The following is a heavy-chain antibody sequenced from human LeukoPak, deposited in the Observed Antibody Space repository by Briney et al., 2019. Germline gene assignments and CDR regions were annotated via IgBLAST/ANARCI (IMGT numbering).Heavy chain of an antibody. CDR2: FYPGDSDSDT. CDR1: GYSFTSYW. V-gene: IGHV5-51*01. J-gene: IGHJ4*02. Sequence: GESLKISCKGSGYSFTSYWIGWVRQMPGKGLEWMGVFYPGDSDSDTKYSPSLQGQVTISADRSISTAYLQWSSLKASDTAIYYCARRDYYGSGSYWGAFDYWGQGTLVTVSS. CDR3: ARRDYYGSGSYWGAFDY. D-gene: IGHD3-10*01.